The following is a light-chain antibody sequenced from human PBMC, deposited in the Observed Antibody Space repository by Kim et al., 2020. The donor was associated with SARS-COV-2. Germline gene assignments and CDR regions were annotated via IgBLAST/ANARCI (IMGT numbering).Light chain of an antibody. CDR2: DAS. V-gene: IGKV3-15*01. J-gene: IGKJ4*01. Sequence: SVSPGERVTLSCRASQSANSNLAWYQQKPGQAPRLLIYDASTRATDIPARFSGSGSGTDFTLTITCLQPEDFAVYYCQQYDKWPLTFGGGTKVEIK. CDR1: QSANSN. CDR3: QQYDKWPLT.